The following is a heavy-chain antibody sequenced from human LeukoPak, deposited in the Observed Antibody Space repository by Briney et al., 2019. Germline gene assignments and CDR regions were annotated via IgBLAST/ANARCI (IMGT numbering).Heavy chain of an antibody. V-gene: IGHV1-18*01. CDR3: ARVGYFAPAPRSSGCTILDY. CDR2: ISAYNGNT. Sequence: GASVKVSCKASGYTFTSYGISWVRQAPGQGLEWMGWISAYNGNTNYAQKLQGRVTMTTDTSTSTAYMELRSLRSDDTAVYYCARVGYFAPAPRSSGCTILDYWGQGTLVTVSS. CDR1: GYTFTSYG. J-gene: IGHJ4*02. D-gene: IGHD3-22*01.